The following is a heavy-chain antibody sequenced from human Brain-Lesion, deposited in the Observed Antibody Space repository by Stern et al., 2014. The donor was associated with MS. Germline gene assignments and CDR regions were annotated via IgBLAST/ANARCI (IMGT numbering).Heavy chain of an antibody. D-gene: IGHD3-22*01. Sequence: QVQLVQSGAEVKKPGASVKVSCKASGYTFISYAMQWVRQAPGQRLEWMGRIKGVDDKTKYSHKFQGRVTITRDTSANTVYMELSSLRSEDTAVYYCARDDHRDSSGHYAPFDYWGQGTRVTVSS. V-gene: IGHV1-3*01. CDR1: GYTFISYA. CDR3: ARDDHRDSSGHYAPFDY. J-gene: IGHJ4*02. CDR2: IKGVDDKT.